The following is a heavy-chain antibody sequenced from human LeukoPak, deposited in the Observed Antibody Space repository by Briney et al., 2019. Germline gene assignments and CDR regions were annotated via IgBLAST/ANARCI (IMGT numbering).Heavy chain of an antibody. CDR3: AGGYCSSTSCYKVT. Sequence: PGGSLRLSCAASGFTFSSYWMSWVRQAPGKGLEWVANIKQDGSEKYYVDSVKGRFTISRDNAKNSLYLQMNSLRAEDTAVYYCAGGYCSSTSCYKVTWGQGTLVTVSS. J-gene: IGHJ5*02. D-gene: IGHD2-2*02. V-gene: IGHV3-7*01. CDR1: GFTFSSYW. CDR2: IKQDGSEK.